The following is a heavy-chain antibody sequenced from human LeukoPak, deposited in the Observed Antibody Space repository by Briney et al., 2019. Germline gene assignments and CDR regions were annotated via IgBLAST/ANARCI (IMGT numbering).Heavy chain of an antibody. Sequence: PGGSLRLSCSASGFTFSSYVMHWLRQPPRKGLDGVAFISYDVSNKYYAEPVKGRFTISRDNSKNTLYLQMNSLRAEDTAVYYCAKDMYSSSWYYFDYWGQGTLVTVSS. CDR2: ISYDVSNK. CDR3: AKDMYSSSWYYFDY. V-gene: IGHV3-30*18. D-gene: IGHD6-13*01. J-gene: IGHJ4*02. CDR1: GFTFSSYV.